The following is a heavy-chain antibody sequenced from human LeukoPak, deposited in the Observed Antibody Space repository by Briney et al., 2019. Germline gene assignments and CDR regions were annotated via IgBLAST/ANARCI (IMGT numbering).Heavy chain of an antibody. V-gene: IGHV3-7*01. Sequence: GGSLRLSCAASGFTVSSNYMSWVRQAPGKGLEWVANIKQDGSERYYVDSVKGRFTISRDNAKNSLYLQMNSLRAEDTAVYYCARDYYDSSGYYDYWGQGTLVTVSS. CDR3: ARDYYDSSGYYDY. CDR1: GFTVSSNY. D-gene: IGHD3-22*01. CDR2: IKQDGSER. J-gene: IGHJ4*02.